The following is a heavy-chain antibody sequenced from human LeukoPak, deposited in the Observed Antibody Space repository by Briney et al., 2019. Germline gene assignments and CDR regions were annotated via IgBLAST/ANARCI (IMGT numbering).Heavy chain of an antibody. D-gene: IGHD6-19*01. V-gene: IGHV1-2*02. CDR3: ARDLIAVAGKVGNY. J-gene: IGHJ4*02. Sequence: ASVKVSCKASGYTFTGYYMHWVRQAPGQGLEWMGWINPNSGGTNYARKFQGRVTMTRDTSISTAYMELSRLRSDDTAVYYCARDLIAVAGKVGNYWGQGTLVTVSS. CDR1: GYTFTGYY. CDR2: INPNSGGT.